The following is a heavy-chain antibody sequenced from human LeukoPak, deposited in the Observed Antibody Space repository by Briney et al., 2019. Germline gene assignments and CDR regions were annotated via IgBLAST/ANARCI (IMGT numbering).Heavy chain of an antibody. D-gene: IGHD3-22*01. CDR2: TYYRAKRTN. V-gene: IGHV6-1*01. CDR1: GDNVSSNSAA. Sequence: SQTLSLTCAISGDNVSSNSAAWNWIRQSPSRGLEWLGRTYYRAKRTNDYAVSVKRRITINPDTSKNQFSLQLNSVTPEDTAVYYCARGLYDSSWYYLDYWGQGTLVTVSP. CDR3: ARGLYDSSWYYLDY. J-gene: IGHJ4*02.